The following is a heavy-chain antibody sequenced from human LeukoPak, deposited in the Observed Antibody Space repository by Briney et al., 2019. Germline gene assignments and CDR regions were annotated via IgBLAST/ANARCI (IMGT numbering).Heavy chain of an antibody. Sequence: SKTLSLTCTVSGGSISSSSYYWGWIRQPPGTGLEWIGSIYYSGSTYHNPSLKSRVTISVDTSKNQFSLKLSSVTAADTAVYYCARHSPQDSSGYSPFDYWGQGTLVTVSS. D-gene: IGHD3-22*01. CDR2: IYYSGST. V-gene: IGHV4-39*01. CDR3: ARHSPQDSSGYSPFDY. J-gene: IGHJ4*02. CDR1: GGSISSSSYY.